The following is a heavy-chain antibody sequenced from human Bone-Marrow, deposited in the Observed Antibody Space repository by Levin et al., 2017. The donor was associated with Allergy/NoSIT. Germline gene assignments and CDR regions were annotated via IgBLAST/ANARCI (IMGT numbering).Heavy chain of an antibody. CDR3: ARGGSYQGGFDL. Sequence: GESLKISCKASGYTFTGYYLYWVRQAPGQGPEWMGRINPNTGVTTYAQKFQGRVTLTRDTSINIGYMDLKRLRSDDTAMYYCARGGSYQGGFDLWGQGTLVTVSS. J-gene: IGHJ4*02. CDR2: INPNTGVT. D-gene: IGHD1-26*01. V-gene: IGHV1-2*06. CDR1: GYTFTGYY.